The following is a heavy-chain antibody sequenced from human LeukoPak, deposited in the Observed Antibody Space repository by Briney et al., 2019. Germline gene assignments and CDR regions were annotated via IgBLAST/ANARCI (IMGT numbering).Heavy chain of an antibody. D-gene: IGHD3-9*01. CDR3: ASLGQFLTGYEIKDPEYFQH. J-gene: IGHJ1*01. CDR2: IYYSGST. Sequence: SETLSLTCTVSGGSIGSSSYYWSWIRQSPGKGLEWIGYIYYSGSTNYNPSLKSRVTISLDRSKSQFSLKLSSVTGADTAVYYCASLGQFLTGYEIKDPEYFQHWGQGTLVTVSS. CDR1: GGSIGSSSYY. V-gene: IGHV4-61*01.